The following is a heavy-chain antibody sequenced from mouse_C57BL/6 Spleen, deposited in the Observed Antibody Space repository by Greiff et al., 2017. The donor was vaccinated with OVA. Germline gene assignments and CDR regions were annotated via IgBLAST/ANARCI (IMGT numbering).Heavy chain of an antibody. J-gene: IGHJ4*01. CDR2: IWSDGST. CDR1: GFSLTSYG. D-gene: IGHD1-1*01. Sequence: VQRVESGPGLVAPSQSLSITCTVSGFSLTSYGVHWVRQPPGKGLEWLVVIWSDGSTTYNSALKSRLSISKDNSKSQVFLKMNSLQTDDTAMYYCARHENYGNYYAMDYWGQGASVTVSS. CDR3: ARHENYGNYYAMDY. V-gene: IGHV2-6-1*01.